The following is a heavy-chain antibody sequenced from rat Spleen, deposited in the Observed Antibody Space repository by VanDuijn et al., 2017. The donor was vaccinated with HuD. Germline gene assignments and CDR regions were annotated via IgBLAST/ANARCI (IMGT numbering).Heavy chain of an antibody. D-gene: IGHD3-6*01. CDR1: GFTFNNYW. Sequence: EVQLVESGGGLVQPGGSLKLSCVASGFTFNNYWMTWIRQAPGKGLEWVASITNASGRTYYPDSVKGRFTISRDTAQNTLYLQMNSLRSEDTAIYYCTRRSGSNWFAYWGQGVMVTVTS. CDR3: TRRSGSNWFAY. V-gene: IGHV5-31*01. J-gene: IGHJ2*01. CDR2: ITNASGRT.